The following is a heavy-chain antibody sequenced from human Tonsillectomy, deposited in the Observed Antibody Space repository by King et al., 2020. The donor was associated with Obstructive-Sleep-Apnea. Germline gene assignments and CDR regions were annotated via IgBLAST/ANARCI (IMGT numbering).Heavy chain of an antibody. CDR3: AKDRGYDILTGYSAMGAFDI. J-gene: IGHJ3*02. CDR1: GFTFSSYA. Sequence: DVQLVESGGGLVQPGGSLRLSCAASGFTFSSYAMSWVRQAPGKGLEWVSAISGSGGSTYYADSVKGRFTISRDNSKNTLYLQMNSLRAEDTAVYYCAKDRGYDILTGYSAMGAFDIWAKGQWSPSLQ. D-gene: IGHD3-9*01. V-gene: IGHV3-23*04. CDR2: ISGSGGST.